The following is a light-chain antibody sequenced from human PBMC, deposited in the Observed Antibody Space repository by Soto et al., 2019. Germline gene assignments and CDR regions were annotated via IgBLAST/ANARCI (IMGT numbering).Light chain of an antibody. V-gene: IGLV8-61*01. CDR2: STN. Sequence: QTVVTQEPSFSVSPGGTVTLTCGLTSGSVSTAYYPGWYQQTPGQAPRTLIYSTNTRSSGVPDRFSASILGSKAALTITGAQADDESDYYCVLYMGSGIRVFGGGTKLTVL. J-gene: IGLJ3*02. CDR1: SGSVSTAYY. CDR3: VLYMGSGIRV.